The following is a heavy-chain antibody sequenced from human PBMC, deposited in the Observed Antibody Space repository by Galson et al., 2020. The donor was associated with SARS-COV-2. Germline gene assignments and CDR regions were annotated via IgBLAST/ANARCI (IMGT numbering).Heavy chain of an antibody. CDR1: GFTFSSYG. J-gene: IGHJ4*02. CDR3: AKNRHSSSWTGALPFLV. Sequence: GGSLRLSCAASGFTFSSYGMHWVRQAPGKGLEWVAVISYDGSNKYYADSVKGRFTISRDNSKNTLYLQMNSLRAEDTAVYYCAKNRHSSSWTGALPFLVWGQGTLVTVSS. D-gene: IGHD6-13*01. V-gene: IGHV3-30*18. CDR2: ISYDGSNK.